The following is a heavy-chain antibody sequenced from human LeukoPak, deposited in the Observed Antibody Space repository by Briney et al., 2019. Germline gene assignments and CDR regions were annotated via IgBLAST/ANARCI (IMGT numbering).Heavy chain of an antibody. V-gene: IGHV1-18*01. CDR1: GYIFTNFG. CDR2: VSAYKGDT. Sequence: ASVKVSCKASGYIFTNFGISWVRQAPGQGLEWMGWVSAYKGDTNYAQILQGRVTMTTDTSTSTAYMELRSLRSDDTAVYYCARAGGWARGDYKADAFDIWGQGTMVTVSS. CDR3: ARAGGWARGDYKADAFDI. J-gene: IGHJ3*02. D-gene: IGHD6-19*01.